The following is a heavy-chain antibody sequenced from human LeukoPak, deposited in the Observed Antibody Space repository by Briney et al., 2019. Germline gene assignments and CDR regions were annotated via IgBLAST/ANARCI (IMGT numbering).Heavy chain of an antibody. CDR1: GFTFSSYW. CDR2: IKQDGSEK. J-gene: IGHJ4*02. D-gene: IGHD3-16*01. CDR3: ARVGGRNSYFTPSTYYFDY. V-gene: IGHV3-7*01. Sequence: PGGSLRLSCAASGFTFSSYWMSWVRQAPGKGLEWVANIKQDGSEKYYVDSVKGRFTISRDNAKNTLYLQMNSLRAEDTAVYYCARVGGRNSYFTPSTYYFDYWGQGTLVTVSS.